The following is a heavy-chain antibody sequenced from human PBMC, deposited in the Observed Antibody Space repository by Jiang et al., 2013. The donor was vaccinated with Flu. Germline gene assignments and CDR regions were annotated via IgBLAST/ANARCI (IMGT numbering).Heavy chain of an antibody. D-gene: IGHD6-19*01. Sequence: LLKPSETLSLTCTVSGGSISSSSYYWGWIRQPPGKGLEWIGSIYYSGSTYYNPSLKSRVTISVDTSKNQFSLKLSSVTAADTAVYYCARHMYSSGWYLGGWFDPWGQGTLVTVSS. J-gene: IGHJ5*02. V-gene: IGHV4-39*01. CDR3: ARHMYSSGWYLGGWFDP. CDR1: GGSISSSSYY. CDR2: IYYSGST.